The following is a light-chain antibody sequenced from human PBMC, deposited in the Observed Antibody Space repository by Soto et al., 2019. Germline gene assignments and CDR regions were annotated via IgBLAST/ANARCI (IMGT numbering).Light chain of an antibody. J-gene: IGKJ3*01. CDR2: AAS. Sequence: DIQMTQSPSSLSASVGDRVTITCRASQSINRNLNWYQQKPGKAPKLLVYAASSLQSGVPSRFSGSGSGTDFSLTISSLQPDDFATYRCQQSYSTPFTFGPGTKVDIK. CDR3: QQSYSTPFT. V-gene: IGKV1-39*01. CDR1: QSINRN.